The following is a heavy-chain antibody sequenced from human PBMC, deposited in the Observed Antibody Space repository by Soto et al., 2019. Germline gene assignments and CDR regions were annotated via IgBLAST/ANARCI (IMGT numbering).Heavy chain of an antibody. D-gene: IGHD5-12*01. CDR1: GGSFSGYY. CDR3: ARGWVATMGPNFDY. V-gene: IGHV4-34*01. CDR2: INHSGST. J-gene: IGHJ4*02. Sequence: SETLSLTCAVYGGSFSGYYWSWIRQPPGKGLEWIGEINHSGSTNYNPSLKSRVTISVDTSKNQFSLKLSSVTAADTAVYYCARGWVATMGPNFDYWGQGTLVTVSS.